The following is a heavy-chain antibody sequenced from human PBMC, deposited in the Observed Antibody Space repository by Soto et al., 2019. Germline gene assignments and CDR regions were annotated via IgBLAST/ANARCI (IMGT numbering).Heavy chain of an antibody. CDR2: IGSGGDGI. D-gene: IGHD4-17*01. J-gene: IGHJ4*02. V-gene: IGHV3-23*01. CDR1: GFTFRNFA. Sequence: EVQLLESGGGLVKPGGSLRLSCAASGFTFRNFAMKWVRQAPGKGLQWVSVIGSGGDGIHYADSVKGRFTISRDNSKNTVNLQMNSLRAEDTAVYYCATYGQHLMDSWGQGTLVTVSS. CDR3: ATYGQHLMDS.